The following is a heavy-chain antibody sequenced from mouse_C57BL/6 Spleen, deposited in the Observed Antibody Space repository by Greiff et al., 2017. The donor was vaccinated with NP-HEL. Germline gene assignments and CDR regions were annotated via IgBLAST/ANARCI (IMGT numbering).Heavy chain of an antibody. CDR1: GYSFTDYN. CDR3: ASSMVKGAWFAY. V-gene: IGHV1-39*01. Sequence: EVQLQQSGPELVKPGASVKISCKASGYSFTDYNMNWVKQSNGKSLEWIGVINPNYGTTSYKQKFKGKATLTVDQSSSTAYMQLNSLSSEDSAVYYCASSMVKGAWFAYWGQGTLVTVSA. J-gene: IGHJ3*01. D-gene: IGHD2-2*01. CDR2: INPNYGTT.